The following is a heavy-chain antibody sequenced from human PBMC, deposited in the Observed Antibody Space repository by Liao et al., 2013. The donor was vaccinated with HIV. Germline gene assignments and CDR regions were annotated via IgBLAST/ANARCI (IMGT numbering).Heavy chain of an antibody. J-gene: IGHJ4*02. CDR2: IHTSGST. Sequence: QVQLQESGPGLVKPSQTLSLTCTVSGGSISSGDYYWSWIRQPAGKGLEWIGRIHTSGSTNYNPSLKSRVTISLDTSKNQFSLKLSSVTAADTAVYYCATSPYYYDSSGFFYWGQGTLVTVSS. V-gene: IGHV4-61*02. D-gene: IGHD3-22*01. CDR3: ATSPYYYDSSGFFY. CDR1: GGSISSGDYY.